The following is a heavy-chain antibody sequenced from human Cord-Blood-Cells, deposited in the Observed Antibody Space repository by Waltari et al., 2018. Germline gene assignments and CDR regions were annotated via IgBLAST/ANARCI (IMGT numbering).Heavy chain of an antibody. J-gene: IGHJ4*02. Sequence: QVQLQESGPGLVKPSETLSLTCAVSGYSISSGYYWGWIRQPPGTGLEWIGSIYHSGSTYSNPSLKSRVTISVDTSKNQFSLKLSSVTAADTAVYYCARRVPTGDQWSHFDYWGQGTLVTVSS. CDR3: ARRVPTGDQWSHFDY. V-gene: IGHV4-38-2*01. CDR2: IYHSGST. D-gene: IGHD7-27*01. CDR1: GYSISSGYY.